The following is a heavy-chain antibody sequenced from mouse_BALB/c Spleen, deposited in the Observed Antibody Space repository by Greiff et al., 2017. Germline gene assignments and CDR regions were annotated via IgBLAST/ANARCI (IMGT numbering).Heavy chain of an antibody. Sequence: EVKLMESGPSLVKPSQTLSLTCSVTGDSITSGYWNWIRKFPGNKLEYMGYISYSGSTNYNPSLKSRISITRDTSKNQFFLQLNSVTTEDTATYYCARSLYYGNPAWFAYWGQGTLVTVSA. CDR1: GDSITSGY. CDR2: ISYSGST. J-gene: IGHJ3*01. CDR3: ARSLYYGNPAWFAY. V-gene: IGHV3-8*02. D-gene: IGHD2-1*01.